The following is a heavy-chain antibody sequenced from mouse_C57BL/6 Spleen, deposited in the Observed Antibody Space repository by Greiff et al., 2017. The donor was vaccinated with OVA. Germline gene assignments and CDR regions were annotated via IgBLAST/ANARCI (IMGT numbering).Heavy chain of an antibody. CDR2: ISSGGSYT. J-gene: IGHJ2*01. CDR1: GFTFSSYG. Sequence: VQLQQSGGDLVKPGGSLKLSCAASGFTFSSYGMSWVRQTPDKRLEWVATISSGGSYTYYPDSVKGRFTISRDNAKNTLYLQMSSLKSEDTAMYYCARQGDYGNYGYYFDYWGQGTTLTVSS. V-gene: IGHV5-6*01. D-gene: IGHD2-1*01. CDR3: ARQGDYGNYGYYFDY.